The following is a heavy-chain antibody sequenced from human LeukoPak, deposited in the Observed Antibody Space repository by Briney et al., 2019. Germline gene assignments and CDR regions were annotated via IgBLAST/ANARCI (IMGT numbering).Heavy chain of an antibody. CDR2: ISYDGSNK. D-gene: IGHD2-15*01. CDR1: GFTFSSYG. V-gene: IGHV3-33*08. Sequence: GGSLRLSCAASGFTFSSYGMHWVRQAPGKGLEWVAVISYDGSNKYYADSVKGRFTISRDNSKNALYLQMNSLRAEDTAVYYCAKSMKWWDAFDIWGQGTMVTVSS. CDR3: AKSMKWWDAFDI. J-gene: IGHJ3*02.